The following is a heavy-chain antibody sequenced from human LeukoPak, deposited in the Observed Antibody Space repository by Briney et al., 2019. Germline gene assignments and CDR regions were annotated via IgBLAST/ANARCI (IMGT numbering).Heavy chain of an antibody. CDR1: GGSIRSHY. J-gene: IGHJ2*01. D-gene: IGHD1-26*01. V-gene: IGHV4-4*07. Sequence: SETLSLTCTVSGGSIRSHYWSWIRHPAGKRLEWLGRIWTTGSTAYNPSYKSRLTMSMDKSKNQFSLTLTSMTAADTAVYYCARVRAYANFVGSFDLWGRGALVTVSS. CDR2: IWTTGST. CDR3: ARVRAYANFVGSFDL.